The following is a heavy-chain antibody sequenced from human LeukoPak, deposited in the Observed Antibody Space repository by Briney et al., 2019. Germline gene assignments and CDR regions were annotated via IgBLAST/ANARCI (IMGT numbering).Heavy chain of an antibody. D-gene: IGHD2-21*02. CDR2: ISSSSSYI. V-gene: IGHV3-21*01. CDR1: GFTFSSYS. Sequence: KTGGSLRLSCAASGFTFSSYSMNWVRQAPGKGLEWVSSISSSSSYIYYADSVKGRFTISRDNAKNSLYLQMNSLRAEDTAVYYCARDQAGVVVTAISYYYYYMDVWGKGTTVTISS. J-gene: IGHJ6*03. CDR3: ARDQAGVVVTAISYYYYYMDV.